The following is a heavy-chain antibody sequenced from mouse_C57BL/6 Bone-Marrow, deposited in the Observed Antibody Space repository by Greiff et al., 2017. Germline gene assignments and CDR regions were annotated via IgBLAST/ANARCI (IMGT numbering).Heavy chain of an antibody. CDR3: TSFEGNYYDF. J-gene: IGHJ2*01. CDR1: GFNIKDDY. V-gene: IGHV14-4*01. CDR2: IDPEIGDT. Sequence: VQLQQSGAELVRPGASVKLSCTASGFNIKDDYIHWVNQRPEQGLEWIGWIDPEIGDTEYASKFTGKGTITSATSSNTADLQLRSLTSEDTAVYYCTSFEGNYYDFWGQGTPPTVAS.